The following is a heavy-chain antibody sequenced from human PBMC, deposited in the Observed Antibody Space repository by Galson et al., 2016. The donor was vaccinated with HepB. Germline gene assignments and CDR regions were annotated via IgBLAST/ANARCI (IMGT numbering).Heavy chain of an antibody. J-gene: IGHJ2*01. D-gene: IGHD7-27*01. CDR1: GGSISSVGYY. Sequence: LSLTCSVSGGSISSVGYYWSWIRQPPGKGLEWIGYSDYSGSTYYNPSLKSRITISIDSSKNQFSLKVNSVTAADTAVYYCARETGTHWYCDLWGRGTLITVSS. CDR2: SDYSGST. CDR3: ARETGTHWYCDL. V-gene: IGHV4-30-4*08.